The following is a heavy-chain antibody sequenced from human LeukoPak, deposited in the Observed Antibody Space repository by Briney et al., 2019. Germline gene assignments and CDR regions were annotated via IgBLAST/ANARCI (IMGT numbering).Heavy chain of an antibody. CDR1: GGSFSGYY. D-gene: IGHD2-21*01. V-gene: IGHV4-34*01. CDR2: INHSGRT. Sequence: SETLSLTCAVYGGSFSGYYWSWIRQPPGKGLEWIGEINHSGRTNYNPSLKSRVTISVDTSKNQFSLKLSSVTAADTAVYYCARGRDADSAWFYWGQGTLVTVSS. J-gene: IGHJ4*02. CDR3: ARGRDADSAWFY.